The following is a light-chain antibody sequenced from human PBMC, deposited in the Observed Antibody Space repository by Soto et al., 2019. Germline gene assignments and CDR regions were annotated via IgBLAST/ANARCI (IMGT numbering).Light chain of an antibody. CDR1: SSNIGGNS. CDR2: DDD. CDR3: GSWDSSLSAYV. J-gene: IGLJ1*01. V-gene: IGLV1-51*01. Sequence: SVLTQPPSVSAAPGQKVTISCSGSSSNIGGNSVFWYQQLPGTAPKLLIYDDDKRPSGIPDRFSGSKSGTSATLGITGFRTGDEADYYCGSWDSSLSAYVFGTGTKV.